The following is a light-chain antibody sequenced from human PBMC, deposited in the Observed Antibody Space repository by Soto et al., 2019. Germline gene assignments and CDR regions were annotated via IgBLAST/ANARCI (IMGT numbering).Light chain of an antibody. V-gene: IGKV1-39*01. CDR1: QSISSY. Sequence: DVQMTQSPSSLPASVGDRVTITCRASQSISSYLNWYQQKPGKAPKLLIYAASSLQSGVPSRFSGSGSGTDFTLTISSLQPEDFATYYCQQSYSTLLITFGQGTRLEIK. CDR3: QQSYSTLLIT. CDR2: AAS. J-gene: IGKJ5*01.